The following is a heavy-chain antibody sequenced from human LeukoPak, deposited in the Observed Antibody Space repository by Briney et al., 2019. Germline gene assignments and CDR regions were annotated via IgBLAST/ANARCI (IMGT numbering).Heavy chain of an antibody. J-gene: IGHJ4*02. Sequence: SQTLSLTCAISGDSVSSKSVAWNWIRQSPSRGLEWQGTTYYRSKWYNDYAVSVKSRITINPDTSKNQLSLQLNSVTPEDTAVYYCARGRNSAFDYWGQGTLVTVSS. CDR1: GDSVSSKSVA. D-gene: IGHD2-15*01. CDR2: TYYRSKWYN. V-gene: IGHV6-1*01. CDR3: ARGRNSAFDY.